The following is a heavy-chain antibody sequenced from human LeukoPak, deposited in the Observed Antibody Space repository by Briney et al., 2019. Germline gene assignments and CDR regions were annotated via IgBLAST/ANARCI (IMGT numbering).Heavy chain of an antibody. CDR3: AKEYCGGDCYYGMDV. Sequence: GGSLRLSCAASGFTFYDYAMHWVRHAPGKGVGWVSGISWNSGSIGYADSVKGRFTISRANAKNTLYLQMNSMRAEDTALYYCAKEYCGGDCYYGMDVWGQGTTVTVSS. CDR2: ISWNSGSI. J-gene: IGHJ6*02. D-gene: IGHD2-21*02. V-gene: IGHV3-9*01. CDR1: GFTFYDYA.